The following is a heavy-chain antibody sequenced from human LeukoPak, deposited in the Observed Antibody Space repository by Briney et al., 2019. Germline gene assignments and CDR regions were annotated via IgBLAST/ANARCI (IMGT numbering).Heavy chain of an antibody. V-gene: IGHV4-59*02. D-gene: IGHD4-11*01. J-gene: IGHJ4*02. CDR1: GGSVSTYY. Sequence: SETLSLTCTVSGGSVSTYYWTWIRQPPGEGLEYIGYIYNSGATYYNPSLKSRVTISVDRSKNQFSLKLSSVTAADTAVYYCARDHYRILDYWGQGTLVTVSS. CDR2: IYNSGAT. CDR3: ARDHYRILDY.